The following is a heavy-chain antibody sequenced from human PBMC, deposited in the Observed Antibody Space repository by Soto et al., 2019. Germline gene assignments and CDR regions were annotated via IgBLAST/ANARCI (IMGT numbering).Heavy chain of an antibody. CDR1: GGSISSYY. J-gene: IGHJ3*01. V-gene: IGHV4-4*07. D-gene: IGHD3-10*01. Sequence: QVQLQESGPGLVKPSETLPLTCSVSGGSISSYYWSWIRQPAGKGLEWIGRIYTSGSTRYNPSLKSRVTISVDTSKNQFSLNLSSVTAADTAVYYCARDRVTMANDAFDVWGQGTMVTVSS. CDR3: ARDRVTMANDAFDV. CDR2: IYTSGST.